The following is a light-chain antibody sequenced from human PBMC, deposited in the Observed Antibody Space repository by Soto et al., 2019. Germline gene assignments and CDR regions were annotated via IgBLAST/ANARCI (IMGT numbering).Light chain of an antibody. CDR2: AAS. V-gene: IGKV1-12*01. CDR3: QQGDSFPIT. CDR1: QSISSS. J-gene: IGKJ5*01. Sequence: DIQMTQSPSSVSASVGDRVTITCRASQSISSSLGWYQQKPGTVPKLLIYAASSLQSGVPPRFSGSGAGTEFTLSITSLQPEDFGTYYCQQGDSFPITFGQGTRLDIK.